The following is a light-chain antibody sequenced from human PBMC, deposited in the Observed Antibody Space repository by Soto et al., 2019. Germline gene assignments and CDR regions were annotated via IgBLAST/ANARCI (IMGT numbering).Light chain of an antibody. V-gene: IGKV3-20*01. CDR3: LQYGLSHHT. J-gene: IGKJ2*01. CDR1: QSVSSSY. CDR2: GAS. Sequence: EIVLTQSPGTLSSSPGERATLSCRASQSVSSSYLARYQHKPGQAPRMLIYGASSSATGIPASFSGSGTGTDFTITISGLEPEDFAGYCCLQYGLSHHTCGQGTKLEIK.